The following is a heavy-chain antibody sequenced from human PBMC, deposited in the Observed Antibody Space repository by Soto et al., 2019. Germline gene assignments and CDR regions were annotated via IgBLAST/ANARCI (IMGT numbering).Heavy chain of an antibody. CDR1: GYTFTSYA. Sequence: QVQLVQSGAEVKKPGASVKVSCKASGYTFTSYAMHWVRQAPRQRLEWMGWINAGNGNTKYSQKFQGRVTITRDTSASTAYMELSSLRSEDTAVYYCARDRSYYGSGSYFLPWGQGTLVTVSS. CDR2: INAGNGNT. V-gene: IGHV1-3*01. J-gene: IGHJ5*02. D-gene: IGHD3-10*01. CDR3: ARDRSYYGSGSYFLP.